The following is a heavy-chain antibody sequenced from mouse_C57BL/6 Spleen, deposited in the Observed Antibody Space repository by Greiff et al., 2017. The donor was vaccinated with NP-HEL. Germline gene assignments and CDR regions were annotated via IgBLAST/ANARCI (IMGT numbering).Heavy chain of an antibody. CDR1: GFTFSDAW. J-gene: IGHJ4*01. CDR3: TPGRTIPFYYAMDY. CDR2: IRNKANNHAT. D-gene: IGHD4-1*01. Sequence: EVKLVESGGGLVQPGGSMKLSCAASGFTFSDAWMDWVRQSPEKGLEWVAEIRNKANNHATYYAESVKGRFTISRDDSKSSVYLQMNSLRAEDTGIYYCTPGRTIPFYYAMDYWGQGTSVTVSS. V-gene: IGHV6-6*01.